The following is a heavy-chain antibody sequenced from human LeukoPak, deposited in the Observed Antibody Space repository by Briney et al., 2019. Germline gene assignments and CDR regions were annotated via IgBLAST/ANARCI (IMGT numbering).Heavy chain of an antibody. CDR2: INRDGSST. D-gene: IGHD3-22*01. J-gene: IGHJ4*02. V-gene: IGHV3-74*01. Sequence: GGSLRLSCAASGFTFSNYWMHWVRQAPGKGLAWVSRINRDGSSTDYLDSVKGRFTISRDNAKNSLYLQMNSLRAEDTAVYYCASYYYDSSGYLSWGQGTLVTVSS. CDR1: GFTFSNYW. CDR3: ASYYYDSSGYLS.